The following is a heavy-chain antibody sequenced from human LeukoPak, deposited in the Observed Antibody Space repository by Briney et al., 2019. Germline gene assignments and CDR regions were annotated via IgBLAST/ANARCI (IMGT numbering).Heavy chain of an antibody. V-gene: IGHV3-49*04. CDR1: GFTFGDYA. CDR3: TRDPGYCSSTSCYNWFDP. D-gene: IGHD2-2*03. Sequence: PGGSLRLSCTASGFTFGDYAMSWVRQAPGKGLEWVGFIRSKAYGGTTEYAASVKGRFTISRDDSKSIAYLQMNSLKTEDTAVYYCTRDPGYCSSTSCYNWFDPWGQGTLVTVSS. CDR2: IRSKAYGGTT. J-gene: IGHJ5*02.